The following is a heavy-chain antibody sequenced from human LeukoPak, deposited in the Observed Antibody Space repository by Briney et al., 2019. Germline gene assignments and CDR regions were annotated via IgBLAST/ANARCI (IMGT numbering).Heavy chain of an antibody. CDR1: GFTFSHYW. V-gene: IGHV3-7*03. D-gene: IGHD2-15*01. CDR2: IKQDGSEM. CDR3: VRAVVVAASYRFDP. Sequence: GGSLRLSCTASGFTFSHYWMSWVRQAPGKGLEWVANIKQDGSEMHYVDSVKGRSTISRDNANNSLYLQMNSLRAEDTAVYYCVRAVVVAASYRFDPWGQGTLVTVS. J-gene: IGHJ5*02.